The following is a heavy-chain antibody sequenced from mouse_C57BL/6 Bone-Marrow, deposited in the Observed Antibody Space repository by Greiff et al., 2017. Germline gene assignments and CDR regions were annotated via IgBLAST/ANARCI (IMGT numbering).Heavy chain of an antibody. CDR1: GFTFSSYA. V-gene: IGHV5-4*01. D-gene: IGHD4-1*01. CDR2: ISAGGSYT. Sequence: EVQVVESGAGLVKPGGSLKLSCAASGFTFSSYAMSWVRQTPEKRLEWVATISAGGSYTYYPDNVKGRFTISRDNTKNNLYLQMSQLKSEDTAIYYCAGTGHYFDYWGQGTTLTVSS. CDR3: AGTGHYFDY. J-gene: IGHJ2*01.